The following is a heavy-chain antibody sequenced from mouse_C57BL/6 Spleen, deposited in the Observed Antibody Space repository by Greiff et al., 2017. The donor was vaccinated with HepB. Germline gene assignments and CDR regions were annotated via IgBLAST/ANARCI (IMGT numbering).Heavy chain of an antibody. CDR3: ARCDYGRAMDY. D-gene: IGHD2-4*01. CDR1: GYTFTSYW. V-gene: IGHV1-55*01. Sequence: VQLQQPGAELVKPGASVKMSCKASGYTFTSYWITWVKQRPGQGLEWIGDIYPGSGSTTYNEKFKSKATLTVDTSSSTAYMQLSSLTSEDSAVYYCARCDYGRAMDYWGQGTSVTVSS. J-gene: IGHJ4*01. CDR2: IYPGSGST.